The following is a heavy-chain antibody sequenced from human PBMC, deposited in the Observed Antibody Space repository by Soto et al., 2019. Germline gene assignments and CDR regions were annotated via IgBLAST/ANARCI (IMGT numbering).Heavy chain of an antibody. V-gene: IGHV3-21*01. J-gene: IGHJ6*03. CDR3: AIGGDGPSYMDA. Sequence: GGSLRLSCAASGFTFSSYSMNWVRQAPGKGLEWVSSISSSSSYIYYADSVKGRFTISRDNAKNSLYLQMNSLRAEDTAVYYCAIGGDGPSYMDAWGKRTALTISS. CDR1: GFTFSSYS. D-gene: IGHD4-17*01. CDR2: ISSSSSYI.